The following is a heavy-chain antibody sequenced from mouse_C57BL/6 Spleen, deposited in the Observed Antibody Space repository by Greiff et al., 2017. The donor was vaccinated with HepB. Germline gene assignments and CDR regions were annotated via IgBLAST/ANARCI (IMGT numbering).Heavy chain of an antibody. D-gene: IGHD3-3*01. CDR1: GFTFSDYY. Sequence: EVKLVESEGGLVQPGSSMKLSCTASGFTFSDYYMAWVRQVPEKGLEWVANINYDGSSTYYLDSLKSRFIISRDNAKNILYLQMSSLKSEDTATYYCARGGTGGWFAYWGQGTLVTVSA. CDR3: ARGGTGGWFAY. J-gene: IGHJ3*01. CDR2: INYDGSST. V-gene: IGHV5-16*01.